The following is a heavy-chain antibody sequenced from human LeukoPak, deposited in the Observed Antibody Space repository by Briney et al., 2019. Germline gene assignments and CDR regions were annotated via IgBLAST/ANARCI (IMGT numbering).Heavy chain of an antibody. CDR1: GYSFTSYW. CDR3: ARQGYYYGSGSSLNFDY. Sequence: GESLKISCKGSGYSFTSYWIGWVRQMPGKGLEWMGIIYPGDSDTRYSPSFQGQVTISADKSISTAYLQWSSLKASDTAMYYCARQGYYYGSGSSLNFDYWGQGTLVTVSS. D-gene: IGHD3-10*01. V-gene: IGHV5-51*01. CDR2: IYPGDSDT. J-gene: IGHJ4*02.